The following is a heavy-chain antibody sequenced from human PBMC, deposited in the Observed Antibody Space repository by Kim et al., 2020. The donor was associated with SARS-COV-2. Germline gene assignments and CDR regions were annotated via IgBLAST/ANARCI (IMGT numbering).Heavy chain of an antibody. J-gene: IGHJ6*02. V-gene: IGHV3-21*03. CDR3: ARDYVVWLADYYYGMDV. CDR2: ISSSSSYI. CDR1: GFAFSSYS. Sequence: GGSLRLSCAASGFAFSSYSMNWVRQAPGKGLEWVSSISSSSSYIYYADSVKGRFTISRDNAKNSLYLQMNSLRAEDTAVYYCARDYVVWLADYYYGMDVWGQGTTVTVSS. D-gene: IGHD6-19*01.